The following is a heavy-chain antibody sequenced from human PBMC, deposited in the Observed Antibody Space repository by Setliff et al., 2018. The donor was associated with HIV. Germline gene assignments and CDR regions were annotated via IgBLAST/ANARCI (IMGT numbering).Heavy chain of an antibody. V-gene: IGHV4-39*07. J-gene: IGHJ4*02. D-gene: IGHD2-21*02. CDR1: GGSISTSNYY. CDR3: ARQGNIVVVTSFDY. Sequence: PSEILSLTCTVSGGSISTSNYYWGWVRQPPGKGLEWVGNVDYTGSTYYNPSLKSRVTISVNTSKNQFSLRLNSVTAADTAVYYCARQGNIVVVTSFDYWGQGTLVTVSS. CDR2: VDYTGST.